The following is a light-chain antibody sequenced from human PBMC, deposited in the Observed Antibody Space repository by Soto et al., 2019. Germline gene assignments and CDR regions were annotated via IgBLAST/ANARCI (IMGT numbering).Light chain of an antibody. CDR1: SSDVGGFDH. CDR3: NSFTTTNSYF. J-gene: IGLJ1*01. V-gene: IGLV2-14*03. CDR2: DVS. Sequence: QSALTQPASVSGSPGQSITISCTGASSDVGGFDHVSWYQQHPGKVPRLLIYDVSSRPSGVSDRFSGSKSGNTASLTISGLQAEDEAYYYCNSFTTTNSYFFGTGTKVTVL.